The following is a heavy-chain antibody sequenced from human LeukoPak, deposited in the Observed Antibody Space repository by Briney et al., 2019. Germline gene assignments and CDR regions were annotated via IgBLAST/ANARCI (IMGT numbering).Heavy chain of an antibody. Sequence: ASVKVSCKASGYTFTSYYMHWVRQAPGQGLEWMGIINPSGGSTSYAQKFQGRVTMTRDTSTSTAYMELSRLRSDDTAVYYCARDSLVAGTAGRFDYMDVWGKGTTVTISS. V-gene: IGHV1-46*01. CDR3: ARDSLVAGTAGRFDYMDV. D-gene: IGHD6-19*01. CDR1: GYTFTSYY. J-gene: IGHJ6*03. CDR2: INPSGGST.